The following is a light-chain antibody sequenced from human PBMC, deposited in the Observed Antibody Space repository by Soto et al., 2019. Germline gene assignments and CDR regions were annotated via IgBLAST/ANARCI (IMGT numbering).Light chain of an antibody. Sequence: DIQMTQSPSSLSASVGDRFTITCQASQDISNYLNWYQQKPGKAPKLLIYDASNLETGVPSRFSGSGYGTDFTFTISSLQPEDIATYYCQQYDNLPLTFGGGTKVDIK. CDR2: DAS. CDR3: QQYDNLPLT. CDR1: QDISNY. J-gene: IGKJ4*01. V-gene: IGKV1-33*01.